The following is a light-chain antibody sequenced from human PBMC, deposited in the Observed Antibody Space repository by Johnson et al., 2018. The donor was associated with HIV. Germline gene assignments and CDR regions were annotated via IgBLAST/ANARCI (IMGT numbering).Light chain of an antibody. CDR3: GTWDSSLRVGF. J-gene: IGLJ1*01. CDR1: SSNIGNNY. V-gene: IGLV1-51*01. CDR2: DNN. Sequence: QSLLTQPPSVSAAPGQKVTISCSGSSSNIGNNYVSWYQHLPGTAPNLLIYDNNKRPSGIPDRFSGSKSGTSATLGITGLQTGDEADYYCGTWDSSLRVGFFGTGTKVTVL.